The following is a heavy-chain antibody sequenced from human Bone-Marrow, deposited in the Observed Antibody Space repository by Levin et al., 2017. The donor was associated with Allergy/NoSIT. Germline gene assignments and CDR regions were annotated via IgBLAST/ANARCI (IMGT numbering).Heavy chain of an antibody. J-gene: IGHJ6*02. V-gene: IGHV1-2*04. Sequence: ASVKVSCKASGYTFTGYYMHWVRQAPGQGLEWMGWINPNSGGTNYAQKFQGWVTMTRDTSISTAYMELSRLRSDDTAVYYCARGGDYPPSDWYYYGMDVWGQGTTVTVSS. CDR3: ARGGDYPPSDWYYYGMDV. CDR1: GYTFTGYY. CDR2: INPNSGGT. D-gene: IGHD4-17*01.